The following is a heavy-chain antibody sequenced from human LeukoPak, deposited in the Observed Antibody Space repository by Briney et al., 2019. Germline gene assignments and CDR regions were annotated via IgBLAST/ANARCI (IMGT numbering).Heavy chain of an antibody. Sequence: GGSLRLSCAASGFIFSHHGMHWVRQAPGKGLEWVAVIWSDGTNRFYADSVKGRFTISRDNSQNTVFLQMDSLRVKDTAIYYCARDAQRGFNYSNSLKYWGHGTLVTVSS. CDR1: GFIFSHHG. CDR2: IWSDGTNR. CDR3: ARDAQRGFNYSNSLKY. V-gene: IGHV3-33*01. D-gene: IGHD4-11*01. J-gene: IGHJ4*01.